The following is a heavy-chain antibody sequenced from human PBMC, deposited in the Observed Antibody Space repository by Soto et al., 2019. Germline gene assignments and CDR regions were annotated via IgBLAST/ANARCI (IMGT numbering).Heavy chain of an antibody. Sequence: QITLKESGPTLVKPTQTLTLTCTFSGFSLTTSGVGVGWIRQPPGKALEWLALIYWDDDERSSPSLKNRLTITKDTSKNQVVPSMTNMDPVDTATYYCAHRREAASMFDYWGQGTLVTVSS. CDR1: GFSLTTSGVG. D-gene: IGHD6-13*01. CDR2: IYWDDDE. CDR3: AHRREAASMFDY. V-gene: IGHV2-5*02. J-gene: IGHJ4*02.